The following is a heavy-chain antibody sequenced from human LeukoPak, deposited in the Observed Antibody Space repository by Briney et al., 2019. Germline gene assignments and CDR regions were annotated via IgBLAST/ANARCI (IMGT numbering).Heavy chain of an antibody. D-gene: IGHD3-10*01. J-gene: IGHJ3*02. Sequence: PSETLSLTCTVSGGSISSSSYYWGWIRQPPGKGLEWIGRIYYSGSTYYNPSLKSRVTISVDTSKNQFSLKVSSVPAADTAVYYCARRELLSTPDAFDIWGQGTMVTVSS. V-gene: IGHV4-39*01. CDR1: GGSISSSSYY. CDR2: IYYSGST. CDR3: ARRELLSTPDAFDI.